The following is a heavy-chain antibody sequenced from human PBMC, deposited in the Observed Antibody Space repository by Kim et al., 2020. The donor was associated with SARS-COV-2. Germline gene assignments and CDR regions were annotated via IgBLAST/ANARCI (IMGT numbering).Heavy chain of an antibody. CDR1: GFTFSSYA. CDR2: ISYDGSNK. D-gene: IGHD3-16*02. V-gene: IGHV3-30-3*01. CDR3: ARVTRNTFGGVIAPLGY. J-gene: IGHJ4*02. Sequence: GGSLRLSCAASGFTFSSYAMHWVRQAPGKGLEWVAVISYDGSNKYYADSVKGRFTISRDNSKNTLYLQMNSLRAEDTAVYYCARVTRNTFGGVIAPLGYWGQGTLVTVSS.